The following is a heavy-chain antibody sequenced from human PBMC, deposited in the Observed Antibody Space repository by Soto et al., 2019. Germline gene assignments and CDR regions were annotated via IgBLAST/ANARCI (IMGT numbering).Heavy chain of an antibody. J-gene: IGHJ4*02. Sequence: EVQLLESGGGLVQPGGSLRLSCAASGFTFSSYAMSWVRQAPGKGLEWVSAISGSGGSTYYADSVKGRFTISRDNSKNTLYLQMNSLRAEDTAVYYCASTGYSSSWYFDYWGQGTLVIVSS. V-gene: IGHV3-23*01. CDR2: ISGSGGST. CDR1: GFTFSSYA. D-gene: IGHD6-13*01. CDR3: ASTGYSSSWYFDY.